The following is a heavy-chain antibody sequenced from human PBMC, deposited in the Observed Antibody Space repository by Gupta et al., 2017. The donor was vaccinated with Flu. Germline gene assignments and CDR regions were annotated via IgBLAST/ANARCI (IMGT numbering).Heavy chain of an antibody. CDR2: IKSKTHGETT. Sequence: KGLEWVGRIKSKTHGETTDYAAPVKGRFIISRDESKNTLYLQMNSLKTEDTAVYYCTTDDIVWANPYYYYIDVWGKGTTVTVSS. J-gene: IGHJ6*03. CDR3: TTDDIVWANPYYYYIDV. D-gene: IGHD1-26*01. V-gene: IGHV3-15*01.